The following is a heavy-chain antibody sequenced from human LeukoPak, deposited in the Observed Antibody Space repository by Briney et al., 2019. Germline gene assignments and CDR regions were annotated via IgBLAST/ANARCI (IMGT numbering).Heavy chain of an antibody. CDR1: GGSISSGGYY. CDR3: AQPSSRRLDGYGMDV. CDR2: FYYSGTT. D-gene: IGHD6-6*01. V-gene: IGHV4-39*01. J-gene: IGHJ6*02. Sequence: SETLSLTCIVSGGSISSGGYYCVWIRQPPGKGLEWIGSFYYSGTTHYNPSLKSRVTISADTSKDQFSLKLTSVTAADTAVYYCAQPSSRRLDGYGMDVWGQGTTVTVSS.